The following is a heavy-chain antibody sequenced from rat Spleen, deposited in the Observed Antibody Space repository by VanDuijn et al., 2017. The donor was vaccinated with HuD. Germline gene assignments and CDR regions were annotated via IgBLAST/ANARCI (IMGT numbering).Heavy chain of an antibody. J-gene: IGHJ2*01. Sequence: EVQLVESGGDLVQPGRSLKLSCAAPGFTFSNYYMAWVRQAPTKGLEWVATISYDGTNTYYRVSVKGRFTNSRDNATSSLYLQMDSLRSEDTATYYSTTPYDSHYFDYWGQGVTVTVTS. CDR2: ISYDGTNT. V-gene: IGHV5-29*01. CDR3: TTPYDSHYFDY. CDR1: GFTFSNYY.